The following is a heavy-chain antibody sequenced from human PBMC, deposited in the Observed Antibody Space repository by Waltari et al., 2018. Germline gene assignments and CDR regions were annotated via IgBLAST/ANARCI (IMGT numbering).Heavy chain of an antibody. CDR1: GFTFSSYG. CDR3: AKDLYGSGSSDY. CDR2: IRCDGSNK. J-gene: IGHJ4*02. Sequence: QVQLVESGGGVVQPGGSLRLSCAASGFTFSSYGMHWVRQAPGKGLEWVAFIRCDGSNKYYADSVKGRFTISRDNSKNTLYLQMNSLRAEDTAVYYCAKDLYGSGSSDYWGQGTLVTVSS. D-gene: IGHD3-10*01. V-gene: IGHV3-30*02.